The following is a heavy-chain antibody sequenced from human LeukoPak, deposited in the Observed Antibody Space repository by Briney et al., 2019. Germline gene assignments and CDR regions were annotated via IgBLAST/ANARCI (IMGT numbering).Heavy chain of an antibody. CDR2: IYYSGST. Sequence: PSETLSLTCAVYGGSFSGYYWSWIRQPPGKGLEWIGYIYYSGSTNYNPSLKSRVTISVDTSKNQFSLKLSSVTAADTAVYYCAISSAIEYYFDYWGQGTLVTVSS. D-gene: IGHD6-13*01. V-gene: IGHV4-59*01. CDR3: AISSAIEYYFDY. CDR1: GGSFSGYY. J-gene: IGHJ4*02.